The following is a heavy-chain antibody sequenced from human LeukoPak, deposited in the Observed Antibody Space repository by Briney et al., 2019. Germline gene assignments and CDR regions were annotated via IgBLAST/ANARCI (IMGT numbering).Heavy chain of an antibody. CDR1: GRSISSSSYY. V-gene: IGHV4-39*01. D-gene: IGHD3-22*01. J-gene: IGHJ3*02. Sequence: SETLSVSGTVNGRSISSSSYYRGWIRQPQGKGLEWLGSLYYSGSTYYNPSLKSRVTISVDTSKNQFSLKLSSVTVADTAVYYCARHNYYDSSGWRFDAFDIWGQGTMVTVSS. CDR2: LYYSGST. CDR3: ARHNYYDSSGWRFDAFDI.